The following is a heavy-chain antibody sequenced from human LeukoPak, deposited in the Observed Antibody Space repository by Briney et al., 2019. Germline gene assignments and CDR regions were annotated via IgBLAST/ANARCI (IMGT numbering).Heavy chain of an antibody. CDR2: INAGIGNT. CDR3: ARTQGVFYGGNFGAFHI. D-gene: IGHD4-23*01. V-gene: IGHV1-3*01. Sequence: ASVKVSCEASGYTFTNYAIHWVRQAPGQRLEWMGWINAGIGNTKYSQKFQGRVAITRDTSASTAYMELSSLRSEDTAVYYCARTQGVFYGGNFGAFHIWGQGTMVTVSS. J-gene: IGHJ3*02. CDR1: GYTFTNYA.